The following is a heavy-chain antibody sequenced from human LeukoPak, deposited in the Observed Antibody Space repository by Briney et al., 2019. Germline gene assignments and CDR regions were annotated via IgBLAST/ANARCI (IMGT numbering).Heavy chain of an antibody. V-gene: IGHV5-51*01. J-gene: IGHJ4*02. CDR2: IYPGDSDT. CDR3: ARQATVVTPRWYFDY. D-gene: IGHD4-23*01. CDR1: GYSFNTYW. Sequence: GESLEISCKGSGYSFNTYWIGWVRQMPGKGLEWMGIIYPGDSDTRYSPSFQGQVTISADKSISTAYLQWSSLKASDTAMYYCARQATVVTPRWYFDYWGQGTLVSVSP.